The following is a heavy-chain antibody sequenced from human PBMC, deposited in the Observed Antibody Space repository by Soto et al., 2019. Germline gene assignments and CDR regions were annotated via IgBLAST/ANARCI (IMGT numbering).Heavy chain of an antibody. V-gene: IGHV4-34*01. CDR3: AILAHCLSIVRATDY. D-gene: IGHD1-26*01. CDR2: INHSGST. J-gene: IGHJ4*02. Sequence: SETLSLTCAVYGGSFSGYYWSWIRQPPGKGLEWIGEINHSGSTNYNPSFKSRVTISVDTSKNQFSLKLSSVTAADTTVFYCAILAHCLSIVRATDYWGQGTLVTVSS. CDR1: GGSFSGYY.